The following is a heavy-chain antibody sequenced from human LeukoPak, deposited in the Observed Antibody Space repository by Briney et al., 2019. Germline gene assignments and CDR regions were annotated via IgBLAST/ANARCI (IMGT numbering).Heavy chain of an antibody. D-gene: IGHD3-16*01. CDR3: VQRGGLDY. CDR1: GFTFSRHG. Sequence: PGRSLRLSCAPSGFTFSRHGMHWVRQAPGKGLEWVAIISHDGSDKYYADSVKGRFTISRDNSKNTLHLQMNSLRAEDTAVYYCVQRGGLDYWGQGTLVTVSS. J-gene: IGHJ4*02. V-gene: IGHV3-30*03. CDR2: ISHDGSDK.